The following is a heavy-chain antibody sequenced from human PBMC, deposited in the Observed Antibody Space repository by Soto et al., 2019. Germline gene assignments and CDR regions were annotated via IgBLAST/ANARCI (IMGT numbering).Heavy chain of an antibody. V-gene: IGHV4-4*07. Sequence: PSETLSLTCTVSGDSINNYYWSWIRQPAGKGLEWLGRIHDSGSSAYNPSLKSRVTMSTDTSKNQFSLNLNSVTAADTALYYCARGGASSKWLDPWGQGILATVSS. CDR2: IHDSGSS. J-gene: IGHJ5*02. D-gene: IGHD6-13*01. CDR3: ARGGASSKWLDP. CDR1: GDSINNYY.